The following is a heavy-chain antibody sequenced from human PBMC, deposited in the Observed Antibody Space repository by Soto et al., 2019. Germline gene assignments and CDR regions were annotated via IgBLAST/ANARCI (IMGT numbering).Heavy chain of an antibody. CDR2: INPNSGGT. J-gene: IGHJ3*02. Sequence: ASVKVSCKASGYTFTGYYMHWVRQAPGQGLEWMGWINPNSGGTNYAQKFQGWVTMTRDTSISTAYMELSRLRSDDTAVYYCARDGYKPAKGRSEAHAFDIWGQGTMVTVSS. CDR3: ARDGYKPAKGRSEAHAFDI. CDR1: GYTFTGYY. V-gene: IGHV1-2*04. D-gene: IGHD3-22*01.